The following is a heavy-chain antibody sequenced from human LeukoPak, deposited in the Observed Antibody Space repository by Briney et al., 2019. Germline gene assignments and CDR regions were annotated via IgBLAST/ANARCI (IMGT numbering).Heavy chain of an antibody. CDR2: ISYDGSNK. Sequence: GRSLRLSCAASGFTFSSYGIHWVRQAPGKGLEWVAVISYDGSNKYYADSVRGRFTISRDNFKNTLYLQMNSLRAEDTAVYYCAKDRTMVRGVIVNWFDPWGQGTLVTVSS. D-gene: IGHD3-10*01. CDR1: GFTFSSYG. J-gene: IGHJ5*02. CDR3: AKDRTMVRGVIVNWFDP. V-gene: IGHV3-30*18.